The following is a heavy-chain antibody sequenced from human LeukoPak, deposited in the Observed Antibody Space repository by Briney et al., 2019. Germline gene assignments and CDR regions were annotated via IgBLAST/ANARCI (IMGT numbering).Heavy chain of an antibody. CDR3: ARTAENSSGYHVYYFDY. CDR2: IYHSGYT. V-gene: IGHV4-39*01. Sequence: SETLSLTCTVSGGSINSSSYYWGWIRQPPGEALEWIGSIYHSGYTYYNPSLKSRVTISVDTSKSQFSLKLSSVTAADTAVYYCARTAENSSGYHVYYFDYWGRGTLVTVSS. CDR1: GGSINSSSYY. D-gene: IGHD3-22*01. J-gene: IGHJ4*02.